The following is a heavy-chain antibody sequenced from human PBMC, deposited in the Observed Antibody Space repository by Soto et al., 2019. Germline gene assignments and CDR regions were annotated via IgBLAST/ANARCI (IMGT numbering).Heavy chain of an antibody. V-gene: IGHV4-31*03. CDR2: IYYSGST. Sequence: SETLSLTCTVSGVSISSGGYYWSWIRQHPGKGLEWIGYIYYSGSTYYNPSLKSRVTISVDTSKNQFSLKLSSVTAADTAVYYCARHFSVDYFDYWGQGALVTVSS. J-gene: IGHJ4*02. CDR3: ARHFSVDYFDY. CDR1: GVSISSGGYY.